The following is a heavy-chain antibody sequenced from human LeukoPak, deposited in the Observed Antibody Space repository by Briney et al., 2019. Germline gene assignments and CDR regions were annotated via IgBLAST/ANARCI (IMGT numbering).Heavy chain of an antibody. D-gene: IGHD2-2*01. CDR3: ARAVVPAAMRGNWFDP. V-gene: IGHV4-59*07. CDR2: IYYSGST. Sequence: SDPLSLTCTVSGGSISSYYWSWIRQPPGKGLEWIGYIYYSGSTNYNPSLKSRVTISVDTSKNQFSLKLSSATAADTAVYYCARAVVPAAMRGNWFDPWGQGTLVTVSS. CDR1: GGSISSYY. J-gene: IGHJ5*02.